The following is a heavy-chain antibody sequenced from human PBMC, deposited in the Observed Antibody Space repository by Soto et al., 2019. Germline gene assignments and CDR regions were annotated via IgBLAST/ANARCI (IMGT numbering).Heavy chain of an antibody. V-gene: IGHV1-69*13. CDR1: GGTFSSYA. CDR2: IIPIFGTA. CDR3: ARDTGYCSSTSCYAGYGY. Sequence: SVKVSCKASGGTFSSYAISWVRQAPGQGLEWTGGIIPIFGTANYAQKFQGRVTITADESTSTAYMELSSLRSEDTAVYYCARDTGYCSSTSCYAGYGYWGQGTLVTVSS. J-gene: IGHJ4*02. D-gene: IGHD2-2*01.